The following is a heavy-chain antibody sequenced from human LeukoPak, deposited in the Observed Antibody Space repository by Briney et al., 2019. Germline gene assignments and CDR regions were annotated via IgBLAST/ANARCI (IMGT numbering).Heavy chain of an antibody. V-gene: IGHV3-66*02. CDR2: IYGGGST. D-gene: IGHD6-6*01. J-gene: IGHJ4*02. CDR1: GFTVSSNY. Sequence: GFLRLSCAASGFTVSSNYMSWVRQAPGKGLEWVSVIYGGGSTYYADSVKGRFTISRDSSKNTLYLQMNILRAEDTAVYYCARDPSNPTAFDYWGQGTLVTVSS. CDR3: ARDPSNPTAFDY.